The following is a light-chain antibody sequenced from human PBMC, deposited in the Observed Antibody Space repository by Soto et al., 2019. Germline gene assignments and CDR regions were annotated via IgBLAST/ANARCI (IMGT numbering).Light chain of an antibody. CDR1: KLGDKY. CDR2: QDT. V-gene: IGLV3-1*01. CDR3: QAWDNSPHVV. Sequence: SYELTQPPSVSVSPGQTARITCSGDKLGDKYACWYQQKPGQSPVLVIYQDTKRPSGIPERFSGSNSGNTATLTISGTQAMDEADYYCQAWDNSPHVVFGGGTKLTVL. J-gene: IGLJ2*01.